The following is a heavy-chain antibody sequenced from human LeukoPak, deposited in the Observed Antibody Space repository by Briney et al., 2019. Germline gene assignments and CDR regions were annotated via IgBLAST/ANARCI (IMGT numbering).Heavy chain of an antibody. CDR3: ARSSEVVTAYDY. V-gene: IGHV1-69*04. D-gene: IGHD2-21*02. J-gene: IGHJ4*02. Sequence: SVKVSCKASGGTFSSYAISWVRQAPGQGLEWMGRIIPILGIANYAQKFQGRVTITADKSTSTAYMELSSLRSEDTAVYFCARSSEVVTAYDYWGQGTLVTVSS. CDR2: IIPILGIA. CDR1: GGTFSSYA.